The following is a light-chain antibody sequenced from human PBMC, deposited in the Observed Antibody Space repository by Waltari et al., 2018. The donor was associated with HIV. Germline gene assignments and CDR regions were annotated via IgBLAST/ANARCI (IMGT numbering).Light chain of an antibody. V-gene: IGLV3-21*02. J-gene: IGLJ3*02. CDR3: QVWDPNDDWV. CDR2: VDN. Sequence: YVLTQPPSVSVVPGQTATVACIGHKIGTKDVHWYRQRPGQAPEVVVHVDNDRSSEILVRISGSNSGDMATLRIENVESDDEAVYSCQVWDPNDDWVFGGGTKLTVL. CDR1: KIGTKD.